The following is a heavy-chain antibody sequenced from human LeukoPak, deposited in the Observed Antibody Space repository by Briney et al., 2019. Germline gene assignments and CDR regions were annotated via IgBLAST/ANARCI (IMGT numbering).Heavy chain of an antibody. Sequence: GGSLRLSCAASGFTFSSYWMHWVRQAPGKGLVWVSRINSDGSSTRYADSVKGRFTISRDSAKSTLYLQMNSLRAEDTAVYYCARSQWFGDFPPGYLGQGTLVTVSS. CDR1: GFTFSSYW. D-gene: IGHD3-10*01. J-gene: IGHJ4*02. V-gene: IGHV3-74*01. CDR3: ARSQWFGDFPPGY. CDR2: INSDGSST.